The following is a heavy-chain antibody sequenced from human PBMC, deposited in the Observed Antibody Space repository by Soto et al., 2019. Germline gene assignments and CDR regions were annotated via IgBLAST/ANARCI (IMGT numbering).Heavy chain of an antibody. Sequence: SVKVSCKASGGTFTSYAISWVRQAPGQGLEWMGGIIPIFGTANYAQKFQGRVTITADESTSTAYTELSSLRSEDTAVYYCARSRGGSCYSCSFDYWGQGTLVTVSS. CDR3: ARSRGGSCYSCSFDY. CDR1: GGTFTSYA. D-gene: IGHD2-15*01. V-gene: IGHV1-69*13. J-gene: IGHJ4*02. CDR2: IIPIFGTA.